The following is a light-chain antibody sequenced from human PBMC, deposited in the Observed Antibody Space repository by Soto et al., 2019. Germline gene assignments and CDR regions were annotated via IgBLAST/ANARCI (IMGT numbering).Light chain of an antibody. V-gene: IGKV3D-11*01. J-gene: IGKJ3*01. CDR3: QQRSNWHL. Sequence: EIVLTQSPATLSLSPGERATLSCRASQGVSSYLAWYQQKPGQAPRLLIYDASNRATGIPARFSGSGPGTDFTLTISSLEPEDFAVYSCQQRSNWHLFGPGTKVDIK. CDR1: QGVSSY. CDR2: DAS.